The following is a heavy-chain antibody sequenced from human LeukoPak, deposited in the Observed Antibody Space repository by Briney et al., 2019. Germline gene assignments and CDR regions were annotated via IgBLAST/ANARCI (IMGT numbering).Heavy chain of an antibody. CDR3: ARAIAVAGDDY. CDR1: GFTFSSYA. J-gene: IGHJ4*02. Sequence: GGSLRLSCAASGFTFSSYAMHWVRQAPGKGLEWVAVISYDGSNKYYADSVKGRFTISRDNAKNSLYLQMNSLRAEDTAVYYCARAIAVAGDDYWGQGTLVTVSS. V-gene: IGHV3-30-3*01. CDR2: ISYDGSNK. D-gene: IGHD6-19*01.